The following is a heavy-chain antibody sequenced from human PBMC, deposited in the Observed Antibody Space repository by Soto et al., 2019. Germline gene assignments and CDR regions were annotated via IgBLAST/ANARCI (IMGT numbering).Heavy chain of an antibody. Sequence: QITLNESGPTQVKPRQTLTLTCTFSGFSLTTSGVGVGWIRQSPGKAPEWLALIYWDDDKRYSPSLKSRLTIPKHTSNNQVVLTMADLDPADTATYYCAHRVLRTVFGLVTTTAIYFDFWGQGTPVAVSS. CDR3: AHRVLRTVFGLVTTTAIYFDF. CDR1: GFSLTTSGVG. CDR2: IYWDDDK. J-gene: IGHJ4*02. D-gene: IGHD3-3*01. V-gene: IGHV2-5*02.